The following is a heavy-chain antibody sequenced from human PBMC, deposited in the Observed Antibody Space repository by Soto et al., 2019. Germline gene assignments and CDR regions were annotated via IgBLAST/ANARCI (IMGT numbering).Heavy chain of an antibody. CDR3: VRQPNRPMAGDD. J-gene: IGHJ4*02. D-gene: IGHD6-19*01. CDR2: IYYSGST. V-gene: IGHV4-34*01. CDR1: GGSFSGYY. Sequence: SETLSLTCAVYGGSFSGYYWSWIRLPPGKGLEWLGNIYYSGSTHYNPSLKSRVSLSVDTSKMQFSLNLASVTAADTAVYYCVRQPNRPMAGDDWGQGAQVTVSS.